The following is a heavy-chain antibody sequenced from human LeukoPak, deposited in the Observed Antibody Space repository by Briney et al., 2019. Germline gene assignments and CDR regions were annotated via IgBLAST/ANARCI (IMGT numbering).Heavy chain of an antibody. J-gene: IGHJ4*02. CDR1: GFTVSSNY. CDR3: AKEGYSGRNHLDY. D-gene: IGHD1-26*01. CDR2: ISGSGGST. V-gene: IGHV3-23*01. Sequence: PGGSLRLSCAASGFTVSSNYMSWVRQAPGKGLEWVSAISGSGGSTYYADSVKGRFTISRDNSKNTLYLQMNSLRAEDTAVYYCAKEGYSGRNHLDYWGQGTLVTVSS.